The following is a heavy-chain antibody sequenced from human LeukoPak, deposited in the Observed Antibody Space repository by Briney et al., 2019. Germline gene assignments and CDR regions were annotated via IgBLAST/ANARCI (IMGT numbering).Heavy chain of an antibody. CDR2: ISSGGNTK. J-gene: IGHJ5*02. D-gene: IGHD2-8*01. Sequence: GGSLRLSCAASGFTFSSSEMNWVRQALEKGPEWVSHISSGGNTKYYADSVRGRFTMSRDDAKNLLFLQMNSLRDEDTAVYYCARDTVNGPFVISLDLWGQGALVTVSS. CDR3: ARDTVNGPFVISLDL. CDR1: GFTFSSSE. V-gene: IGHV3-48*03.